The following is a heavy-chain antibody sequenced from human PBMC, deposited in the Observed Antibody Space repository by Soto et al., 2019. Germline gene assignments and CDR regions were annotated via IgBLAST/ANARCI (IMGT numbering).Heavy chain of an antibody. Sequence: PGGSLRLSCAASGFTFSSYAMHWVRQAPGKGLEWVAVISYDGSNKYYADSVKGRFTISRDNSKNTLYLQMNSLRAEHTAVYYCARGPSSLTGFDYWGQGTLVTVSS. CDR2: ISYDGSNK. J-gene: IGHJ4*02. CDR1: GFTFSSYA. D-gene: IGHD2-2*01. V-gene: IGHV3-30-3*01. CDR3: ARGPSSLTGFDY.